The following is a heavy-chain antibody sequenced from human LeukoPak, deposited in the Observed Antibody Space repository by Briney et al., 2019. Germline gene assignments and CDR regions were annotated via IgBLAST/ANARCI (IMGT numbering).Heavy chain of an antibody. Sequence: PGGSLRLSCAASGFPVSSNYMSWVRQAPGKGLEWVSAISGSGGSTYYADSVKGRFTISRDMSKSTLYLQMNSLGAEDTAVYFCAKASSSTTRRHFDYWGQGTLVTVSS. J-gene: IGHJ4*02. CDR1: GFPVSSNY. CDR2: ISGSGGST. V-gene: IGHV3-23*01. CDR3: AKASSSTTRRHFDY. D-gene: IGHD2/OR15-2a*01.